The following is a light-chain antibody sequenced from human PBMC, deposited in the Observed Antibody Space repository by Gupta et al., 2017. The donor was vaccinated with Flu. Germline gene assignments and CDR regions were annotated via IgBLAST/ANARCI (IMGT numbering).Light chain of an antibody. CDR1: QSVSND. CDR2: GAS. J-gene: IGKJ5*01. V-gene: IGKV3-15*01. CDR3: QEYKNWPQIT. Sequence: ETVMTQSPVTLSVSPGERATRFCRASQSVSNDLAWYQQKPGQAPRLLIYGASTRATGIPDRFSGCGSGTEVTLSISSLQSEDFATYYCQEYKNWPQITFGQGTRLDIK.